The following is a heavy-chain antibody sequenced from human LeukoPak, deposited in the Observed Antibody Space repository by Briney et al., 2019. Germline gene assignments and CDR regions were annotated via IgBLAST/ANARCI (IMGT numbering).Heavy chain of an antibody. CDR1: GGSISSSSNY. CDR3: ARDPTYYYDSSEDY. J-gene: IGHJ4*02. CDR2: IYYSGST. D-gene: IGHD3-22*01. Sequence: PSETLSLTCTVSGGSISSSSNYWGWIPQPPGKGLEWIGSIYYSGSTYYNPSLKSRVTISVDTSKNQFSLKLSSVTAADTAVYYCARDPTYYYDSSEDYWGQGTLVTVSS. V-gene: IGHV4-39*07.